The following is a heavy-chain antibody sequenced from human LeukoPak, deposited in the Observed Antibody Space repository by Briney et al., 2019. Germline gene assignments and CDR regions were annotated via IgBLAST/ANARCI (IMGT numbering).Heavy chain of an antibody. V-gene: IGHV3-30-3*01. CDR3: ARDRYSSGYYYYYGMDV. CDR2: TSYDGSNK. J-gene: IGHJ6*02. Sequence: PGGSLRLSCAASGFTFSSHAMHWVRQAPGKGLEWVAVTSYDGSNKYYADSVKGRFTISRDNSKNTLYLQMNSLRAEDTAVYYCARDRYSSGYYYYYGMDVWGQGTTVTVSS. CDR1: GFTFSSHA. D-gene: IGHD6-19*01.